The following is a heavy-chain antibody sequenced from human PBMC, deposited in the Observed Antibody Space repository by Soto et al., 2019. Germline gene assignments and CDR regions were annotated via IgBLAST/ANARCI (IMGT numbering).Heavy chain of an antibody. V-gene: IGHV4-39*01. CDR3: AKVVTDAVRRSDLDH. CDR1: GDSITASYSN. D-gene: IGHD2-21*02. Sequence: QLQLRESGPGLVRPSETLSLTFTVSGDSITASYSNWAWIRQPPRKGLEWIGTFYYSGTTSQNPPLRSRITLSGDTSRNQSSLNLRSVPAADSGVYYCAKVVTDAVRRSDLDHWGQGTLVTVSS. CDR2: FYYSGTT. J-gene: IGHJ4*02.